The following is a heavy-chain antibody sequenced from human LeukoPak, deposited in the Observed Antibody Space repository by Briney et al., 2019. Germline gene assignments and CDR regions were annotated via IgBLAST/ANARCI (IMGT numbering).Heavy chain of an antibody. V-gene: IGHV3-53*04. CDR1: GFTVSSNY. CDR2: IYSGGST. CDR3: ARISYYYGSGSYYRWFDP. Sequence: GGSLRLSCAASGFTVSSNYMGWVRQAPGKGLEWVSVIYSGGSTYYADSVKGRFTISRHNSKDTLYLQMNSLRAEDTAVYYCARISYYYGSGSYYRWFDPWGREPWSPSPQ. D-gene: IGHD3-10*01. J-gene: IGHJ5*02.